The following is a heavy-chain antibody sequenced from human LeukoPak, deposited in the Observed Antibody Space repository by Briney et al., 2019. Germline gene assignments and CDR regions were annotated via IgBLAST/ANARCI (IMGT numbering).Heavy chain of an antibody. CDR1: GGIFYRYA. J-gene: IGHJ1*01. CDR2: IIPPLGTA. Sequence: AASVKVSCKASGGIFYRYAITWVRQAPGQGLEWMGGIIPPLGTANYAQKFQGRVTITTDESTNTDYMEVTSLRSEDAAVYYCATYGSNVAEYFQYWGQGTLVAVSS. D-gene: IGHD4-23*01. CDR3: ATYGSNVAEYFQY. V-gene: IGHV1-69*05.